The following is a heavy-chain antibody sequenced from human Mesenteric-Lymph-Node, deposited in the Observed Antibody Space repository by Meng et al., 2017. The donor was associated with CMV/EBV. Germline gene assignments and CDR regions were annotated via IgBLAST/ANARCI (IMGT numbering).Heavy chain of an antibody. D-gene: IGHD3-22*01. Sequence: QLQDAGPGLVKPSETLSLSCIVSGDSISNSTYYWTWIRQPPGKGLEWIGSVHHSGTTYYNPSLKGRLTISVDTSANLFSLRLTTVTAADTATYYCARRGNYDSDYSEYWGQGTLVTVSS. CDR1: GDSISNSTYY. CDR2: VHHSGTT. V-gene: IGHV4-39*01. CDR3: ARRGNYDSDYSEY. J-gene: IGHJ4*02.